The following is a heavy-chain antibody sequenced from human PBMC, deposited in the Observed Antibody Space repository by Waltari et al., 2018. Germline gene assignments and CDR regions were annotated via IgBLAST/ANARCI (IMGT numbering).Heavy chain of an antibody. D-gene: IGHD2-15*01. CDR1: GFTFRSYA. Sequence: QVQLVESGGGVVQPGKSLRPSCAASGFTFRSYALHWVRQAPGKGLEWVAVVSYDGSNKYYADSVKGRFTISRDNSKNALYVQMNSLRIEDTAIYYCARDRDVVVVGPEFGYWGQGTLVTVSS. V-gene: IGHV3-30-3*01. CDR2: VSYDGSNK. J-gene: IGHJ4*02. CDR3: ARDRDVVVVGPEFGY.